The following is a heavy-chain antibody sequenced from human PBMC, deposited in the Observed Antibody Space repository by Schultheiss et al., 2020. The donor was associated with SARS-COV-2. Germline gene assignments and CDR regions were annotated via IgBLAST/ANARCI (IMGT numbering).Heavy chain of an antibody. CDR3: ASLKSIGAFLQH. CDR1: GGSFSGYS. D-gene: IGHD3-16*01. J-gene: IGHJ1*01. V-gene: IGHV4-34*01. CDR2: INHRGTT. Sequence: GSLRLSCAVYGGSFSGYSWSWIRQPPGKGLEWIGEINHRGTTNYNPSLRSRVTISVDTSKNQFSLKLNSVTAADTAVYYCASLKSIGAFLQHWGQGTLVTVSS.